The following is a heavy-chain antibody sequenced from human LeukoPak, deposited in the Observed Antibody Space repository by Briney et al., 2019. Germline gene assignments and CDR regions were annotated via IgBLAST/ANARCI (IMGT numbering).Heavy chain of an antibody. CDR2: IRYDGSNK. CDR1: GFTFRSYG. Sequence: PGGSLRLSCAASGFTFRSYGMHWVRQAPGKGLEWVAFIRYDGSNKYNADSVKGRFTISRDNSKNTLYLQMNSLRADDSAVYYCAKNAGYSYGLYYFDYWGQGALVTVSS. D-gene: IGHD5-18*01. V-gene: IGHV3-30*02. J-gene: IGHJ4*02. CDR3: AKNAGYSYGLYYFDY.